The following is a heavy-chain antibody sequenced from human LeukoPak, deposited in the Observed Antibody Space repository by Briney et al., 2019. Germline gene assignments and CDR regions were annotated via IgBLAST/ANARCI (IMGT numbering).Heavy chain of an antibody. CDR3: ARALDSSGWYGPGDY. D-gene: IGHD6-19*01. CDR2: INWNGGST. V-gene: IGHV3-20*04. CDR1: GFTFDDYG. Sequence: GGSLRLSCAASGFTFDDYGMSWVRQAPGKGLEWVSGINWNGGSTSYADSVKGRFTISRDNAKNSLYLQMNSLRAEDTALYYCARALDSSGWYGPGDYWGQGTLVTVSS. J-gene: IGHJ4*02.